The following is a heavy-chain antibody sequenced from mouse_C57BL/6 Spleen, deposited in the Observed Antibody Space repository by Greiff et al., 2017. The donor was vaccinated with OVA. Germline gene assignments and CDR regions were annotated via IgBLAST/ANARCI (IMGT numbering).Heavy chain of an antibody. CDR3: AREDEYYAMDY. Sequence: QVQLQQPGAELVRPGSSVKLSCKASGYTFTSYWMDWVKQRPGQGLEWIGNIYTSDSETHYNQKLKDKATLTVDKSSSTAYLQMISLTSEDSAVYYCAREDEYYAMDYWGQGTSVTVSS. CDR2: IYTSDSET. CDR1: GYTFTSYW. V-gene: IGHV1-61*01. J-gene: IGHJ4*01.